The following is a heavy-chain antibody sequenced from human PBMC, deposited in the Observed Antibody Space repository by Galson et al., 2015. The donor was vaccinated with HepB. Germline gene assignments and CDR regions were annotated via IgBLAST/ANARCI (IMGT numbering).Heavy chain of an antibody. CDR2: ISGYNGDA. D-gene: IGHD3-16*01. CDR3: ARGGMGKIGGSTFDY. CDR1: GFSFTNYG. J-gene: IGHJ4*02. V-gene: IGHV1-18*01. Sequence: SVKVSCRASGFSFTNYGISWVRQAPGQGLEWLGWISGYNGDANYTQKLQGRVTMTTDKSTNTAYMEMRSLISDDTAVYYCARGGMGKIGGSTFDYWGQGTLVTVSS.